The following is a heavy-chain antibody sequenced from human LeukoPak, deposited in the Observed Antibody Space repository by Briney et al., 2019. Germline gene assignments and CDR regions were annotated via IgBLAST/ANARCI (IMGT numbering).Heavy chain of an antibody. D-gene: IGHD3-16*01. CDR1: GFTFSSYG. CDR3: ARGGIPKRAFDI. Sequence: GGSLRLSCAASGFTFSSYGMHWVRQAPGKGLEWVAYIRYDGSNKYYADSVKGRFTISRDNSKNTLFLQMNSLRAEDTAVYYCARGGIPKRAFDIWGQGTMVTVSS. V-gene: IGHV3-30*02. CDR2: IRYDGSNK. J-gene: IGHJ3*02.